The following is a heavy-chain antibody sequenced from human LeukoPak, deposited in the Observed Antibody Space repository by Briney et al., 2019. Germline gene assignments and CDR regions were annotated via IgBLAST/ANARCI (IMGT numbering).Heavy chain of an antibody. CDR1: GFTFSSYG. D-gene: IGHD3-10*02. J-gene: IGHJ4*02. CDR3: AKLLVRGVIDY. CDR2: IRYDGSNT. V-gene: IGHV3-30*02. Sequence: GGSLRLSCAASGFTFSSYGMHWVRQAPGKGLEWVAFIRYDGSNTYYADSVKGRFTISRDNSKNTLYLQMNSLRAEDTAVYYCAKLLVRGVIDYWGQGTLVTVSS.